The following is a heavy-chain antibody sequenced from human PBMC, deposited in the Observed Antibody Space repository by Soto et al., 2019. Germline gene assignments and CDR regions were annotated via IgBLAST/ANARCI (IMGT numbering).Heavy chain of an antibody. CDR3: ARCLKYSSSCMDY. CDR1: GFTFSSYA. V-gene: IGHV3-30-3*01. D-gene: IGHD6-13*01. J-gene: IGHJ4*02. CDR2: ISYDGSNK. Sequence: QVQLVESGGGVVQPGRSLRLSCAASGFTFSSYAMHWVRQAPGKGLEWVAVISYDGSNKYYADSVKGRFSISRDNSKNTLYLQMNSLRAEDTAVYYCARCLKYSSSCMDYWGQGTLVTVSS.